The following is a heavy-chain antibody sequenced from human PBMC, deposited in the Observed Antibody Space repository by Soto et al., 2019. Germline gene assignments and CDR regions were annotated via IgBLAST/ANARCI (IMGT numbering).Heavy chain of an antibody. CDR2: SYYSGTS. CDR3: ARQRTSVVTQAYFDS. Sequence: SETLSLTCTVSGGSIRVQSYYWTWIRQTPGKGLEWVGSSYYSGTSYFNPSLKSRVSMSVDTSKNQFSLKLRSVTAADTALYYCARQRTSVVTQAYFDSWGQGSLVTVSS. CDR1: GGSIRVQSYY. J-gene: IGHJ4*02. D-gene: IGHD2-21*02. V-gene: IGHV4-39*01.